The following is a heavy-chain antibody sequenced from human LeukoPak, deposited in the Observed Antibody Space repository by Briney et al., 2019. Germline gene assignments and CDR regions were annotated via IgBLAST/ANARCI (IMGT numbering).Heavy chain of an antibody. D-gene: IGHD1-1*01. Sequence: GGSLRLSCAASGFTFSSYAMHWVRQAPGKGLEWVAVISYDGSNKYYADSVKGRFTISRDKSKNTQYLQMNSLRAEDTAVYYCARYDARYGMDVWGQGTTVTVSS. V-gene: IGHV3-30-3*01. CDR2: ISYDGSNK. CDR1: GFTFSSYA. CDR3: ARYDARYGMDV. J-gene: IGHJ6*02.